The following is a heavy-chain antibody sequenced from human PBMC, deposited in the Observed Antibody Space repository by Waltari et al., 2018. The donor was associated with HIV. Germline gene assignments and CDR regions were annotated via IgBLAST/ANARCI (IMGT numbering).Heavy chain of an antibody. Sequence: EVQLVESGGGLVQPGGSLRLSCAASEFTFNNYWMTWVRQAPGKGIEWVANINQAESEEYYVDAVKVRFTITRDNANNSLFLEMNSLRAEDTAVYYCAREALYDSSGYYFDYWGQGTLVTVSS. CDR1: EFTFNNYW. CDR2: INQAESEE. V-gene: IGHV3-7*01. D-gene: IGHD3-22*01. J-gene: IGHJ4*02. CDR3: AREALYDSSGYYFDY.